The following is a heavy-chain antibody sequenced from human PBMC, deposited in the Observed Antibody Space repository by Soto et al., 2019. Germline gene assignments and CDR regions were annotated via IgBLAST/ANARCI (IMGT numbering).Heavy chain of an antibody. CDR1: GGSITSGGYF. V-gene: IGHV4-31*03. CDR2: IYYSGYT. D-gene: IGHD6-6*01. J-gene: IGHJ6*02. CDR3: ARGSSPHYGMDV. Sequence: SETLSLTCTVSGGSITSGGYFWSWVRQDPGEGLELIGYIYYSGYTYYKPSLKSRLTLSMDTSKNQFSLKLSSVTAADTAVYYCARGSSPHYGMDVWGQGTTVTVSS.